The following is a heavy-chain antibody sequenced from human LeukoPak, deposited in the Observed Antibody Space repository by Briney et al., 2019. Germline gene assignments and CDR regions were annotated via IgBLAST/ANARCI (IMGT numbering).Heavy chain of an antibody. CDR3: AELGITMIGGV. CDR2: ISSSGSTI. D-gene: IGHD3-10*02. V-gene: IGHV3-48*04. CDR1: GFLFSSYW. Sequence: GGSLRLSCTTSGFLFSSYWMSWVRQAPGKGLEWVSYISSSGSTIYYADSVKGRFTISRDNAKNSLYLQMNSLRAEDTAVYYCAELGITMIGGVWGKGTTVTISS. J-gene: IGHJ6*04.